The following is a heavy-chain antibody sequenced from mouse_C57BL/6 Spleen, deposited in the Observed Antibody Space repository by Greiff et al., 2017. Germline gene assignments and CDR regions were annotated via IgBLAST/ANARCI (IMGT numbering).Heavy chain of an antibody. V-gene: IGHV14-4*01. D-gene: IGHD1-1*01. CDR1: GFNIKDDY. CDR3: TTLLRWPFDY. J-gene: IGHJ2*01. CDR2: IDPENGDT. Sequence: EVQVVESGAELVRPGASVKLSCTASGFNIKDDYMHWVKQRPEQGLEWIGWIDPENGDTEYASKFQGKATITADTSSNTAYLQLSSLTSEDTAVYYCTTLLRWPFDYWGQGTTLTVSS.